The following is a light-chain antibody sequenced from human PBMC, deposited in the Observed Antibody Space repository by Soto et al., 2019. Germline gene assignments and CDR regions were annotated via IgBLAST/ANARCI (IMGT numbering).Light chain of an antibody. Sequence: DIQMTQSPSTLSASVGDRVTITCRASQSISSWLAWYQQKPGKAPKLLIYKESSLESGVPSRFSGSGSGTESTLTSSSLQPDDFATYYCQQSNSYPWTFGQGNKV. J-gene: IGKJ1*01. V-gene: IGKV1-5*03. CDR3: QQSNSYPWT. CDR1: QSISSW. CDR2: KES.